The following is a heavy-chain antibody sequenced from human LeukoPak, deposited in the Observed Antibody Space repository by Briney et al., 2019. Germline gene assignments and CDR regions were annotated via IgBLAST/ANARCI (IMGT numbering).Heavy chain of an antibody. CDR2: ISASDGKT. CDR3: ARDPPCWGGSCQFTDTTLDY. J-gene: IGHJ4*02. CDR1: GGTFTSYG. V-gene: IGHV1-18*01. Sequence: GASVKVSCKASGGTFTSYGISWVRQAPGQGLEWMGWISASDGKTKYSQKLQGRVTMSTDTSTNTAYMELRSLRADDTAVYYCARDPPCWGGSCQFTDTTLDYWGQGTLVTVSS. D-gene: IGHD2-15*01.